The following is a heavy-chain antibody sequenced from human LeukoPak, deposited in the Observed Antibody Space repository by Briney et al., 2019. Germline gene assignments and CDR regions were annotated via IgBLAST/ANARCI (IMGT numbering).Heavy chain of an antibody. Sequence: SETLSLTCTVSGGSIRSYYWSWIRQPAGKGLEWIGRIYTSGSTNYNPSLKSRVTMSVDTSKNQFSLKLSSVTAADTAVYYCARVTRITIFGVERWAFDYWGQGTLVTVSS. CDR3: ARVTRITIFGVERWAFDY. J-gene: IGHJ4*02. CDR1: GGSIRSYY. V-gene: IGHV4-4*07. CDR2: IYTSGST. D-gene: IGHD3-3*01.